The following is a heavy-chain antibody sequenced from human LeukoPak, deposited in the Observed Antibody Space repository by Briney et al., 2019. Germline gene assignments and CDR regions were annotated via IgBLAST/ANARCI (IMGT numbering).Heavy chain of an antibody. CDR2: IIPIFGIA. V-gene: IGHV1-69*04. Sequence: GFSVKVSCKASGGTFNSYAISWVRQAPGQGLEWMGRIIPIFGIANYVQKFQGRVTITADKSTSTAYMELSSLRSEDTAVYYCARDTAMAPFDYWGQGTLVTVSS. CDR3: ARDTAMAPFDY. D-gene: IGHD5-18*01. CDR1: GGTFNSYA. J-gene: IGHJ4*02.